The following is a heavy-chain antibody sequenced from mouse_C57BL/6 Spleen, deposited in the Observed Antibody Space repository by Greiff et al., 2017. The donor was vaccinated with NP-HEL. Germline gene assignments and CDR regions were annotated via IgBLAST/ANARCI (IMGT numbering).Heavy chain of an antibody. Sequence: DVKLVESGGGLVQPGGSMKLSCVASGFTFSNYWMNWVRQSPEKGLEWVAQIRLKSDNYATHYAESVKGRFTISRDDSKSSVYLQMNNLRAEDTGIYYCTEGSKGAYWGQGTLVTVSA. V-gene: IGHV6-3*01. J-gene: IGHJ3*01. D-gene: IGHD1-3*01. CDR1: GFTFSNYW. CDR2: IRLKSDNYAT. CDR3: TEGSKGAY.